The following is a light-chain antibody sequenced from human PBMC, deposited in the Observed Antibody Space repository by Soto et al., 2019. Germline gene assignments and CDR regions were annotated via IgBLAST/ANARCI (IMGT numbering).Light chain of an antibody. CDR1: QSVSSNS. J-gene: IGKJ1*01. Sequence: EIVLTQSPGTLSLSPGERATLSCRASQSVSSNSLAWYQQRPGQAPRLLIYGASNRATGVPDRFSGSGSGTDFPLTISRLEPEDIAVYYCQQYGSSPRTFGQGTKVEIK. V-gene: IGKV3-20*01. CDR3: QQYGSSPRT. CDR2: GAS.